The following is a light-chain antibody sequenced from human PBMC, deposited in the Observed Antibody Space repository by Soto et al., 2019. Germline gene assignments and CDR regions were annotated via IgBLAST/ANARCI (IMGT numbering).Light chain of an antibody. CDR3: QQYNSYPYT. Sequence: DIQMTQSPSTLSASVGDRVTITCRASQSISSWLAWYQQKPGKAPKLLIYKASSLESGVPSRFSGSGSGTEFNLTISSLQPDDFATYHCQQYNSYPYTFGQGTKLEIK. CDR2: KAS. J-gene: IGKJ2*01. V-gene: IGKV1-5*03. CDR1: QSISSW.